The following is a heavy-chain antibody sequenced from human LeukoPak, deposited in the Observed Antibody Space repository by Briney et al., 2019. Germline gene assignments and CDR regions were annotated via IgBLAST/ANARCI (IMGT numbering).Heavy chain of an antibody. CDR1: GGSVSSADYY. CDR3: ARVNVAHRDHRGLLGHSFEI. CDR2: IYFTGSI. D-gene: IGHD3-9*01. J-gene: IGHJ3*02. V-gene: IGHV4-30-4*01. Sequence: SETLSLTCTVSGGSVSSADYYWSWIRQPPGKGLGWIGYIYFTGSIYPNPSLRGRITISLDTSKNQFSLKLNSVTAADTAVFYCARVNVAHRDHRGLLGHSFEIWGQGTMVPVSS.